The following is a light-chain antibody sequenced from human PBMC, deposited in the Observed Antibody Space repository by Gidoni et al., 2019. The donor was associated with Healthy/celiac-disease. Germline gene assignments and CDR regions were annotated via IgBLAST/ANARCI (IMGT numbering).Light chain of an antibody. V-gene: IGKV3-11*01. Sequence: EIVLTQSPATLSLSPGERATLSCRASQSVSSYLAWSQQKPGQAPRLLIYDAPNRATGIPARFSGSGSGTDFTLTISSLEPEDFAVYYCQQRSNWPGTFGQGTKVEIK. CDR1: QSVSSY. CDR3: QQRSNWPGT. CDR2: DAP. J-gene: IGKJ1*01.